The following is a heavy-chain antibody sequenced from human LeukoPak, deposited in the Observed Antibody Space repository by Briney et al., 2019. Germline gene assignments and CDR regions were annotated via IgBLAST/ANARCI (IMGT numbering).Heavy chain of an antibody. V-gene: IGHV1-2*02. CDR2: INPNSGGT. CDR1: GYTFTGYY. CDR3: ARNRYDILTGSLGYYYYVDV. Sequence: ASVKVSCKASGYTFTGYYMHWVRQAPGQGLEWMGWINPNSGGTNYAQKFQGRVTMTRDTSISTAYMELSRLRSDDTAVYYCARNRYDILTGSLGYYYYVDVWGKGTTVTVSS. D-gene: IGHD3-9*01. J-gene: IGHJ6*03.